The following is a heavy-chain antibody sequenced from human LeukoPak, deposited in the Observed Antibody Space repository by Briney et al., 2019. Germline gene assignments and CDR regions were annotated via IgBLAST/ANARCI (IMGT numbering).Heavy chain of an antibody. CDR1: GFTFSNSA. CDR2: ISGSGGST. V-gene: IGHV3-23*01. CDR3: AKGFSPNIYSSWLA. J-gene: IGHJ4*02. D-gene: IGHD6-13*01. Sequence: PGGSLRLSCAASGFTFSNSAMSWVRQAPGKGLEWVSGISGSGGSTYYADSVKGRFTISRDNSKNTLYLQMNSLRAEDMALYYCAKGFSPNIYSSWLARGQGTLVTVSS.